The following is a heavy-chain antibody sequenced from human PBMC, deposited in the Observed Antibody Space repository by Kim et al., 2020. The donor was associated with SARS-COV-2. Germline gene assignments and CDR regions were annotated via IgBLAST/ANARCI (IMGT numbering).Heavy chain of an antibody. CDR1: GFTFSSYA. D-gene: IGHD4-17*01. CDR2: ISGSGGST. CDR3: AKVGPLYGAGPYYGMDV. V-gene: IGHV3-23*01. Sequence: GGSLRLSCAASGFTFSSYAMSWVRQAPGKGLEWVSAISGSGGSTYYADSVKGRFTISRDNSKNTLYLQMNSLRAEDTAVYYCAKVGPLYGAGPYYGMDVWGQGNPVTVSS. J-gene: IGHJ6*02.